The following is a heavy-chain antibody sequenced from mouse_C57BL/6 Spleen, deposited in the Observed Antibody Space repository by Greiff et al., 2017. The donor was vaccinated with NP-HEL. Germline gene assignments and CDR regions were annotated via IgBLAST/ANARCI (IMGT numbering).Heavy chain of an antibody. CDR2: INPNNGGT. D-gene: IGHD2-2*01. V-gene: IGHV1-26*01. J-gene: IGHJ4*01. CDR1: GYTFTDYY. CDR3: ATYGYDRYYYAMDY. Sequence: EVKLQQSGPELVKPGASVKISCKASGYTFTDYYMNWVKQSHGKSLEWIGDINPNNGGTSYNQKFKGKATLTVDKSSSPAYMELRSLTSEDSAVYYCATYGYDRYYYAMDYWGQGTSVTVSS.